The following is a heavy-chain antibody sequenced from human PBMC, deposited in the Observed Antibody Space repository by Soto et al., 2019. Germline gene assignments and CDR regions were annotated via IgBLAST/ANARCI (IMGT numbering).Heavy chain of an antibody. J-gene: IGHJ3*02. Sequence: ASVKVSCKASGYTFTSYDINWVRQATGQGLEWMGWMNPNSGNTGYAQKFQGRVTMTRNTSISTAYMELSSLRSEDTAVYYCARGLLTYYDYIWGSYRHDAFDIWGQGTMVTVSS. V-gene: IGHV1-8*01. D-gene: IGHD3-16*02. CDR1: GYTFTSYD. CDR2: MNPNSGNT. CDR3: ARGLLTYYDYIWGSYRHDAFDI.